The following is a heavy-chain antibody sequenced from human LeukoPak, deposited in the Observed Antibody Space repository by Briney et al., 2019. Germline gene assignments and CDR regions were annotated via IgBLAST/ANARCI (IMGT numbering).Heavy chain of an antibody. D-gene: IGHD3-10*01. J-gene: IGHJ4*02. CDR1: GYTLTELS. CDR2: FDPEDGET. V-gene: IGHV1-24*01. CDR3: ATITPPKSAPHYYGLS. Sequence: ASVTVSCKVSGYTLTELSMHWVRQAPGKGLEWMGGFDPEDGETIYAQKFQGRVTMTEDTSTDTAYMELSSLRSEDTAVYYCATITPPKSAPHYYGLSWGQGTLVTVSS.